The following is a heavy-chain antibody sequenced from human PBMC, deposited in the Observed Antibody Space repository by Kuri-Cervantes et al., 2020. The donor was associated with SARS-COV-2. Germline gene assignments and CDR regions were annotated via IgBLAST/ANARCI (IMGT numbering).Heavy chain of an antibody. J-gene: IGHJ6*02. Sequence: GSLRLSCAVSGYSISSGYYWGWIRQPPGKGLEWIGSIYHSGSTNYNPSLKSRVTISVDTSKNQFSLRLSSVTAADTAVYYCARDSGGITIFGVVMDYYYYYGMDVWGQGTTVTVSS. CDR2: IYHSGST. D-gene: IGHD3-3*01. V-gene: IGHV4-38-2*02. CDR1: GYSISSGYY. CDR3: ARDSGGITIFGVVMDYYYYYGMDV.